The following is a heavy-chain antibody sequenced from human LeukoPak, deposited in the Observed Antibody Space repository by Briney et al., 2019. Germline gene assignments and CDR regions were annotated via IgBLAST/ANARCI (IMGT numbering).Heavy chain of an antibody. V-gene: IGHV3-15*01. CDR2: IKSKTDGGTT. Sequence: GGSLRLSCAASGFTFSDYYMSWIRQAPGKGLEWVGRIKSKTDGGTTDYAAPVKGRFTISRDDSKNTLYLQMNSLKTEDTAVYFCTKGIVGASTDWLDPWGQGTLVTVSS. CDR1: GFTFSDYY. D-gene: IGHD1-26*01. J-gene: IGHJ5*02. CDR3: TKGIVGASTDWLDP.